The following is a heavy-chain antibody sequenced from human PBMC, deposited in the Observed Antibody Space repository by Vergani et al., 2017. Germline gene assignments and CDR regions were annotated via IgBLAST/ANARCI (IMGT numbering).Heavy chain of an antibody. CDR3: ARVPAARPPPAYYFDY. Sequence: QVQLVESGGGVDQPGRSLRLSCAASGFTFSSYAMHWVRQAPGKGLEWVAVISYDGSNKYYADSVKGRFTISRDNSKNTLYLQMNSLRAEDTAVYYCARVPAARPPPAYYFDYWGQGTLVTVSS. D-gene: IGHD6-6*01. CDR2: ISYDGSNK. CDR1: GFTFSSYA. V-gene: IGHV3-30-3*01. J-gene: IGHJ4*02.